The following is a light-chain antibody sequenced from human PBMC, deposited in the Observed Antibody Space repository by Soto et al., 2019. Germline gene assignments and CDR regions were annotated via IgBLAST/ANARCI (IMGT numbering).Light chain of an antibody. CDR2: GAS. CDR3: QQYNSWPPYT. Sequence: EIVMTQSPATLSVSPGERVTVSCRASESVSSNLAWYQQKAGQAPRLLIYGASTRATGIPARFSGSGSATEFTLTISTLQSEDVAIYYCQQYNSWPPYTFGQGTKLEI. CDR1: ESVSSN. J-gene: IGKJ2*01. V-gene: IGKV3-15*01.